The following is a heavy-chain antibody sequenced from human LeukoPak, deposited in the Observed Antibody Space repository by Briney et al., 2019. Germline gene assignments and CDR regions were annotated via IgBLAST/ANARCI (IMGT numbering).Heavy chain of an antibody. Sequence: SETLSLTCTVSGGSISSSSYYWGWIRQPPGKGLEWIGSICYSGSTYYNSSLKSRVTISVDTSKNQFSLKLSSVTAADTAVYYCARLRPNSSGWLDYWGQGTLVTVSS. V-gene: IGHV4-39*01. CDR1: GGSISSSSYY. D-gene: IGHD6-19*01. CDR3: ARLRPNSSGWLDY. CDR2: ICYSGST. J-gene: IGHJ4*02.